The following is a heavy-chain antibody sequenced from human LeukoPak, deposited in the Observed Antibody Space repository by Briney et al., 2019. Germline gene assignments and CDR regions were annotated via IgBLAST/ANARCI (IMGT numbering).Heavy chain of an antibody. J-gene: IGHJ3*02. CDR3: GSSVYSSGGDAFDI. CDR1: GGSFSGYY. CDR2: INHSGST. V-gene: IGHV4-34*01. D-gene: IGHD6-19*01. Sequence: SETLSLTCAVYGGSFSGYYWSWIRQPPGEGLEWIGEINHSGSTNYNPSLKSRVTISVDTSKNQFSLKLSSVTAADTAVYYCGSSVYSSGGDAFDIWGQGTMVTVSS.